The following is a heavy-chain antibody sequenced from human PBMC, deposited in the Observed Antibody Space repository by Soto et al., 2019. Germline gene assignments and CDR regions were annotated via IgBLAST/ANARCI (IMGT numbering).Heavy chain of an antibody. CDR1: GFTFSSYA. J-gene: IGHJ5*02. V-gene: IGHV3-23*01. CDR2: ISGSGGST. CDR3: AKDPRQFSQLNWFDP. Sequence: GGALRLSCAASGFTFSSYAMSWVRQAPGKGLEWVSAISGSGGSTYYADSVKGRFTISRDNSKNTLYLQMNSLRAEDTAVYYCAKDPRQFSQLNWFDPWGQGTLVTVSS. D-gene: IGHD2-2*01.